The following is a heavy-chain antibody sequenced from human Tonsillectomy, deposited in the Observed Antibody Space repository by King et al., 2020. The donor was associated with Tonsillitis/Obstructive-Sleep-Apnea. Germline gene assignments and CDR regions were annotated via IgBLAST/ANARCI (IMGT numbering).Heavy chain of an antibody. Sequence: VQLQESGPGLVKPSETLSLTCTVSGGSISSDYWSWIRQPPGKGLEWIGYIYYSGSTNYNPSLKSRVTISVDTSKNQFSLKLSSVTAADTAVYYCARQERSRWYVGNPHQFDYWGQGTLVTDSS. CDR3: ARQERSRWYVGNPHQFDY. D-gene: IGHD6-13*01. V-gene: IGHV4-59*08. J-gene: IGHJ4*02. CDR1: GGSISSDY. CDR2: IYYSGST.